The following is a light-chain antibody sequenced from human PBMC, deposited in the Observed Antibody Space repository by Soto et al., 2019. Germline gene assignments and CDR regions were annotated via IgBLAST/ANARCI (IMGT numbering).Light chain of an antibody. V-gene: IGLV1-40*01. CDR2: GNS. J-gene: IGLJ3*02. Sequence: QSVLTQPPSVSGAPRQTVTISCTRSSSNIGAGYDVHWYQQLPGTAPKLLIYGNSNRPSGVPDRFSGSKSGASASLAITGLQAEDEADYYCQTYDISLTTWVFGGGTKLTVL. CDR1: SSNIGAGYD. CDR3: QTYDISLTTWV.